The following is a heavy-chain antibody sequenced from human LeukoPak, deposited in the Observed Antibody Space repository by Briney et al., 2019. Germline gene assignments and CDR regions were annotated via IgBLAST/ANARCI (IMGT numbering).Heavy chain of an antibody. Sequence: ASVKVSCKASGYTFTSYGISWVRQAPGQGLEWMGWISAYNGNTNYAQKLQGRVTMTTDTSTSAAYMGLRSLRSDDTAVYYCARGGGGHCSSTSCPTPDYWGQGTLVTVSS. V-gene: IGHV1-18*04. D-gene: IGHD2-2*01. CDR3: ARGGGGHCSSTSCPTPDY. CDR2: ISAYNGNT. CDR1: GYTFTSYG. J-gene: IGHJ4*02.